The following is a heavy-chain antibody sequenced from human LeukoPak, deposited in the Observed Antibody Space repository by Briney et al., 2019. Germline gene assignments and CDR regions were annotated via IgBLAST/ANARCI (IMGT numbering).Heavy chain of an antibody. Sequence: GASVKVSCKASGYTFTSYGISWVRQAPGQGLEWMGWISAYNGNTNYAQKLQGRVTMTTDTSTSTAYMELSSLRSEDTAVYYCARENQIVVVPAAIYNWFDPWGQGTLVTVSS. CDR3: ARENQIVVVPAAIYNWFDP. CDR2: ISAYNGNT. V-gene: IGHV1-18*01. J-gene: IGHJ5*02. D-gene: IGHD2-2*01. CDR1: GYTFTSYG.